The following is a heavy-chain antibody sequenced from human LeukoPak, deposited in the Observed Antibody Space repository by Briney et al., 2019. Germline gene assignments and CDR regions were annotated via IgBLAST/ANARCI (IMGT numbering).Heavy chain of an antibody. V-gene: IGHV4-4*02. J-gene: IGHJ4*02. D-gene: IGHD5-18*01. Sequence: SGALSLTCAVSGGSISSSNWWSWVRQPPGKGLEWIGEIYHSGSTNYNPSLKSRVTISVDTSKNQFSLKLSSVTAADTAVYYCARAISGYSYGYAHWGQGTLVTVSS. CDR2: IYHSGST. CDR1: GGSISSSNW. CDR3: ARAISGYSYGYAH.